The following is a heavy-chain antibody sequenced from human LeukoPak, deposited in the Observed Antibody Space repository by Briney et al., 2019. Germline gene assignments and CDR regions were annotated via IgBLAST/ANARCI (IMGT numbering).Heavy chain of an antibody. D-gene: IGHD3-9*01. CDR3: ARARAITYYDILTGSKYYFDY. Sequence: GASVKVSCKASGYTFTSYDINWVRQATGQGLEWMGWMNPNRGNTGYAQKFQGRVTITRNTSISTAYMELSSLRSEDTAVYYCARARAITYYDILTGSKYYFDYWGQGTLVTVSS. CDR2: MNPNRGNT. V-gene: IGHV1-8*03. CDR1: GYTFTSYD. J-gene: IGHJ4*02.